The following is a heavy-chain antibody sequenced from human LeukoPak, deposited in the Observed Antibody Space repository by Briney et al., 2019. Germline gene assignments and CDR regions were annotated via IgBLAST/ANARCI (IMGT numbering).Heavy chain of an antibody. J-gene: IGHJ6*03. Sequence: GGSLRLSCTVSGFTVSSNSMSWVRQAPGKGLEWVSFIYSAGSTHYSDSVKGRFTISIDNSKNTLYLQMNSLRAEDTAVYYCAKRRGLELLYYYYMDVWGKGTTVTVSS. CDR2: IYSAGST. V-gene: IGHV3-53*01. CDR3: AKRRGLELLYYYYMDV. CDR1: GFTVSSNS. D-gene: IGHD1-7*01.